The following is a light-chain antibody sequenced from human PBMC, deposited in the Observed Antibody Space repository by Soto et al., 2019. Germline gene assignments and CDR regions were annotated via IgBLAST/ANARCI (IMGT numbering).Light chain of an antibody. J-gene: IGLJ2*01. V-gene: IGLV1-44*01. CDR2: SNN. Sequence: QSAVTQPPSASGTPGQGVTISCSGSSSNIGVNTVNWYQQLPGPAPKLLIYSNNLRPSGVPDRFSGSKSGTSASLAISGLQSEDEADYHCASWDDSLNGVVFGGGTKLTVL. CDR1: SSNIGVNT. CDR3: ASWDDSLNGVV.